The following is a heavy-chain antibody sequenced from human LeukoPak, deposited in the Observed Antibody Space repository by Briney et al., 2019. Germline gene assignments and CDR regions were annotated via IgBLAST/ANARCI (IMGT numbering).Heavy chain of an antibody. J-gene: IGHJ6*03. CDR3: ARDQYGDYGVAYYYYYMDV. CDR2: IYYSGST. CDR1: GGSISSVNYY. Sequence: SETLSLTCTVSGGSISSVNYYWSWIRQHPGKGLEWIGYIYYSGSTYYNPSLKSRVTISVDTSKNQFSLKLSSVTAADTAVYYCARDQYGDYGVAYYYYYMDVWGKGTTVTVSS. D-gene: IGHD4-17*01. V-gene: IGHV4-30-4*08.